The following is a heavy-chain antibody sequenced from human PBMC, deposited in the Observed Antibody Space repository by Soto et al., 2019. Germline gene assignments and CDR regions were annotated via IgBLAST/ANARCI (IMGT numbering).Heavy chain of an antibody. D-gene: IGHD3-10*01. CDR1: GGSITNYY. J-gene: IGHJ6*02. V-gene: IGHV4-59*08. CDR3: ARHGFGPLHGLVDV. CDR2: INYDGYY. Sequence: QVQLQESGPGLVKPSETLSLTCTVSGGSITNYYCSWFRQPPGKGLEWIGYINYDGYYAYNLSLKRQVTLSLDASKTQFSLMLKSVTATDTAVYYCARHGFGPLHGLVDVWGPGTTVIVSS.